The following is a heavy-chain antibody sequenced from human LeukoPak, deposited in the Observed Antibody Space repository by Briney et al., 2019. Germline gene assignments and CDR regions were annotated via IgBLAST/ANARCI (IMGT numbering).Heavy chain of an antibody. V-gene: IGHV3-23*01. D-gene: IGHD2-21*01. Sequence: GGSLRLSCSASGFTFSSYALSWVRQAPGKGLEWVSGIIGSGGSAYYADSAKGRFTISRDNSKNTLYLQMNSLRAEDTAVYYCAKIVGSRHCWGQGTLVTVSS. CDR3: AKIVGSRHC. CDR1: GFTFSSYA. J-gene: IGHJ4*02. CDR2: IIGSGGSA.